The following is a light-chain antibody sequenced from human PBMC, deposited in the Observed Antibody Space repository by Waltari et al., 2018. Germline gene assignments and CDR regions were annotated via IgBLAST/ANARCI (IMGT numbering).Light chain of an antibody. J-gene: IGLJ1*01. CDR3: SSYAGNYIYV. Sequence: QSALTQPPSASGSPGQSVTISCPGTSSDIGFFNFVSWYQQHPGKPPKVLVFGVSNPPSGGPARFPGSKSGNTASLTVSGLQAEDEADYYCSSYAGNYIYVFGTGTKVTVL. CDR2: GVS. CDR1: SSDIGFFNF. V-gene: IGLV2-8*01.